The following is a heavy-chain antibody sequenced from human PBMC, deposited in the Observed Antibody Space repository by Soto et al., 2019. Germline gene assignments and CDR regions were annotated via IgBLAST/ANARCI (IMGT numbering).Heavy chain of an antibody. V-gene: IGHV4-59*01. CDR2: IYYSGST. CDR1: GGSISSYY. Sequence: QVQLQESGPGLVKPSETLSLTCTVSGGSISSYYWSWIRQPPGKGLEWIGYIYYSGSTNYNPSLKSRVTISVDTSKNQSSLKLRSATAADTAVYYCAGSYGGYDWANWFDPWGQGTLVTVSS. J-gene: IGHJ5*02. CDR3: AGSYGGYDWANWFDP. D-gene: IGHD5-12*01.